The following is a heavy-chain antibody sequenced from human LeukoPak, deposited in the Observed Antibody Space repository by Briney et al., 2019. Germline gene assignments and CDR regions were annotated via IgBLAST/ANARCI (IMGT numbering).Heavy chain of an antibody. D-gene: IGHD4-17*01. J-gene: IGHJ4*02. Sequence: GASVTVSCKSSGYTFTIYGISWVRQAPGQGLEWMGWISAYNGKTNYAQKLQGRVTMTTDTSTSTAYMELRSLRSDDTAMYYCARDPDGDYDFDYWGQGTLVTASS. CDR2: ISAYNGKT. V-gene: IGHV1-18*01. CDR1: GYTFTIYG. CDR3: ARDPDGDYDFDY.